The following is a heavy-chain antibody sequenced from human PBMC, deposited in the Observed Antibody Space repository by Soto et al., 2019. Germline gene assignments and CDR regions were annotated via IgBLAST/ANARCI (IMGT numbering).Heavy chain of an antibody. J-gene: IGHJ4*02. V-gene: IGHV3-30*18. CDR3: AKEVRTRAATGLDY. Sequence: QVQLVESGGGVVQPGKSLRLSCAASGFTFSLYGMHWVRRAPDKGLEWVAVISYEGSDKYYADSVKGRFTISRDNSKNTLYLHMDSLRPDDTAVYYYAKEVRTRAATGLDYWGQGTLVTVSS. CDR2: ISYEGSDK. D-gene: IGHD6-13*01. CDR1: GFTFSLYG.